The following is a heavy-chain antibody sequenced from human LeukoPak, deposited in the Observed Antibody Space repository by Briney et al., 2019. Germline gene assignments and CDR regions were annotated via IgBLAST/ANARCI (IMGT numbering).Heavy chain of an antibody. Sequence: GGSLRLSCAASGFSVTTNYMTWVRQAPGRGPEWVSVIYTGGLTYYSDSVQGRFTISRDDSENILYLQMTSLKAEDTAIYYCVRVEYSISSGAFDIWGQGTVVTVSS. V-gene: IGHV3-53*01. CDR3: VRVEYSISSGAFDI. CDR1: GFSVTTNY. J-gene: IGHJ3*02. CDR2: IYTGGLT. D-gene: IGHD6-6*01.